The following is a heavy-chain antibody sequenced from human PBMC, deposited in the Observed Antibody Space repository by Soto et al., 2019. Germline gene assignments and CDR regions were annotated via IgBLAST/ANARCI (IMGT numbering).Heavy chain of an antibody. CDR1: GYTFTSYY. D-gene: IGHD3-22*01. V-gene: IGHV1-46*03. CDR3: ARNPYYYDSSGPPPYYFDY. CDR2: INPSGGST. J-gene: IGHJ4*02. Sequence: ASVKVSCKASGYTFTSYYMHWVRQAPGQGLEWMGIINPSGGSTSYAQKFQGRVTMTRDTSTSTVYMELSSLRSEDTAVYYCARNPYYYDSSGPPPYYFDYWGQGTLVTSPQ.